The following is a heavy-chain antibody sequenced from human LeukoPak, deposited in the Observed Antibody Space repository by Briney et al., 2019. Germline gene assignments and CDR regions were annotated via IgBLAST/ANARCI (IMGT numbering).Heavy chain of an antibody. D-gene: IGHD3-16*01. CDR2: IYHTGDT. CDR1: GVSFSDYY. Sequence: SETLSLTCGVHGVSFSDYYWGWIRQSPGKGLERIGEIYHTGDTHYNPSLKSRVTISIDTSKNQFSLNVTSLTAADTSVYYCARGRHRIDYDPRGRSLVHVYFDNWGQGSLVTVSS. J-gene: IGHJ4*02. V-gene: IGHV4-34*01. CDR3: ARGRHRIDYDPRGRSLVHVYFDN.